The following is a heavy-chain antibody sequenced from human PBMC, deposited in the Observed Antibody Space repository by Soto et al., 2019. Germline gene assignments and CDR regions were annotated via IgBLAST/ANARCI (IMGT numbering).Heavy chain of an antibody. CDR1: GYTFTSYG. V-gene: IGHV1-18*01. CDR2: ISAYNGNT. D-gene: IGHD3-9*01. CDR3: AREGDYDILTGYYIIHYCYGMDV. Sequence: QVQLVQSGAEVKKPGASVKVSCKASGYTFTSYGISWVRQAPGQGLEWMGWISAYNGNTNYAQKLQGRVTMTTATSTSTVYMELRSPRSDDTAVYFCAREGDYDILTGYYIIHYCYGMDVWGQGTTVTVSS. J-gene: IGHJ6*02.